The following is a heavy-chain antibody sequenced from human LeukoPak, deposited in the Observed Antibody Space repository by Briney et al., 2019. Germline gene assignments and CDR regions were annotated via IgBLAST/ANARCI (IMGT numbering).Heavy chain of an antibody. CDR1: GFTFSTYW. J-gene: IGHJ4*02. V-gene: IGHV3-7*01. D-gene: IGHD3-3*01. CDR3: ARDEFL. Sequence: PGGSLRVSCAASGFTFSTYWMSWVRQAPGNVLEWVGIIKQDGSEKYYVDSVKGRFTISRDNAKNSLYLQMNSLRAEDTAVYYCARDEFLGGQGTLVTVSS. CDR2: IKQDGSEK.